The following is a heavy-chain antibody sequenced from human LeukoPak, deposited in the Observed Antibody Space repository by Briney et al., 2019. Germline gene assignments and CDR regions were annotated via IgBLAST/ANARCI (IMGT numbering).Heavy chain of an antibody. CDR3: AKAPTQRLWQYFDY. D-gene: IGHD2/OR15-2a*01. J-gene: IGHJ4*02. CDR1: RFTFDDYG. Sequence: PGGSLRLSCAASRFTFDDYGMSWVRQAPGKGLEWVSGLNWNGGSTGYADSVKGRFTISRDNSKNTLYLQMNSLRAEDTAVYYCAKAPTQRLWQYFDYWGQGTLVTVSS. V-gene: IGHV3-20*04. CDR2: LNWNGGST.